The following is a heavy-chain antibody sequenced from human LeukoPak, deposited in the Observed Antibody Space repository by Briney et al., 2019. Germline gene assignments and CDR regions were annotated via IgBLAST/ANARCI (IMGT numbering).Heavy chain of an antibody. CDR3: AILEGGPSDGR. Sequence: GGSLRLSCEVSGFPLRSRYMTGVRQPPGKGLECVAVIYSGGTTYHIDSVKGRFTISRDIYKRTMYLEMNNLKVEATAIYYCAILEGGPSDGRWGQGTLVTVSS. V-gene: IGHV3-53*01. CDR2: IYSGGTT. J-gene: IGHJ4*02. CDR1: GFPLRSRY. D-gene: IGHD3-3*01.